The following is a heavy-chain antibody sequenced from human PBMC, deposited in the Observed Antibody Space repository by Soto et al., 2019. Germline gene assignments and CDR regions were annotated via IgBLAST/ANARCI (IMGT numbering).Heavy chain of an antibody. D-gene: IGHD3-16*01. Sequence: SETLSLTCTVSGGSISSYYWSWIRQPPGKGLEWIGYIYYSGSTNYNPSLKSRVTVSVDTSKNQFSLKLSSVTAADTAVYYCAGGSWFDPWGQGTLVTVSS. CDR1: GGSISSYY. CDR2: IYYSGST. CDR3: AGGSWFDP. J-gene: IGHJ5*02. V-gene: IGHV4-59*01.